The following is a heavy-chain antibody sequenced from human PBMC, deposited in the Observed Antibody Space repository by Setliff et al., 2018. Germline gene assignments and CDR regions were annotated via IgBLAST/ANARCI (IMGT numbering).Heavy chain of an antibody. J-gene: IGHJ6*02. CDR1: GISSYT. Sequence: PGGSLRLSCAASGISSYTMSWVRQAPGKGLEWVASISSSSGHIYHAASVRGRCTISRDNTKNSLYLQMDSLRVEDTAVYYCAGRLGASTRYYYYGLDVWGQGTTVTVSS. CDR3: AGRLGASTRYYYYGLDV. V-gene: IGHV3-21*01. D-gene: IGHD3-16*01. CDR2: ISSSSGHI.